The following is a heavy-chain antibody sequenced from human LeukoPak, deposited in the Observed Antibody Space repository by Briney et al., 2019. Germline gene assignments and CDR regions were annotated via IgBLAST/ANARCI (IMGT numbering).Heavy chain of an antibody. CDR2: VSSTGGTT. J-gene: IGHJ1*01. Sequence: GGSLRLSCAVSEFTFSTYGMSWVRQAPGKGLEWVSAVSSTGGTTYYADSVKGRFTISRDNSKNTLYLQINSLRAGDTAVYYCAKDSYDDSIWGQGTLVTVSS. CDR3: AKDSYDDSI. D-gene: IGHD5-18*01. V-gene: IGHV3-23*01. CDR1: EFTFSTYG.